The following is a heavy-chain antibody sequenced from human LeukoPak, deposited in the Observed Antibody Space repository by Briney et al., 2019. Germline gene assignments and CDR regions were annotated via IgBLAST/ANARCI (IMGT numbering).Heavy chain of an antibody. Sequence: PGRSLRLSCTVSGFTFDDYAMHWVRNTPGKGLEWVSGITWNRDKIGYGDSVKGRFTISRDNVKNVLYLQMNSLRPEDTALYYCAKDLGSAITSALVLDVWGQGTTVIVS. J-gene: IGHJ6*02. CDR3: AKDLGSAITSALVLDV. D-gene: IGHD2-15*01. CDR1: GFTFDDYA. CDR2: ITWNRDKI. V-gene: IGHV3-9*01.